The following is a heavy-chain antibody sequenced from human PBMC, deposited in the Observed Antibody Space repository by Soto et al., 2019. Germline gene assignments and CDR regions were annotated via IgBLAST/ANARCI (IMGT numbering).Heavy chain of an antibody. V-gene: IGHV4-38-2*01. CDR2: IYHSGTT. Sequence: SETLSLTCAVSGYSISSGYYWGWMRQPPGKGLEWIGIIYHSGTTYYNPSLKGRVTISVDTSKKQFSLKLSSVTAADTAVYYCARQRPTDGRWEFANYYGMDVWGQGTPVTVSS. J-gene: IGHJ6*02. D-gene: IGHD1-26*01. CDR3: ARQRPTDGRWEFANYYGMDV. CDR1: GYSISSGYY.